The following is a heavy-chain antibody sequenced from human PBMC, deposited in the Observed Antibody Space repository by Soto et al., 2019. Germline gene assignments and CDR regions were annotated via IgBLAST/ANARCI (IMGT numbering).Heavy chain of an antibody. D-gene: IGHD1-1*01. CDR1: GFTFSSYA. V-gene: IGHV3-30-3*01. CDR3: AREKNGYNSYFDY. Sequence: PGGSLRLSCAASGFTFSSYAMHWVRQAPGKGLEWVAVISYDGSNKYYADSVKGRFTISRDNSKNTLYLQMNSLRAEDTAVYYCAREKNGYNSYFDYWGQGTLVTVSS. J-gene: IGHJ4*02. CDR2: ISYDGSNK.